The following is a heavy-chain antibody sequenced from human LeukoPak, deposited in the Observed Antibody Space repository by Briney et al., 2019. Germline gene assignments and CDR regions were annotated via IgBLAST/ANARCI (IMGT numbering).Heavy chain of an antibody. D-gene: IGHD5-18*01. CDR3: AKGVGTALVHTNLDY. V-gene: IGHV1-2*02. CDR2: INPNSGGT. Sequence: ASVKVSCKASGYTFTGYYMHWVRQAPGQGLEWMGWINPNSGGTNYAQKFQGRVTMTTDTSTSTAYMELRSLRSDDTAVYYCAKGVGTALVHTNLDYWGQGTLVTVSS. CDR1: GYTFTGYY. J-gene: IGHJ4*02.